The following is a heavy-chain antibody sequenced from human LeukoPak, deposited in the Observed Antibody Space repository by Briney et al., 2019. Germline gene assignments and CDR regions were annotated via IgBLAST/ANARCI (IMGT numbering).Heavy chain of an antibody. D-gene: IGHD6-13*01. CDR2: INHSGST. Sequence: PSETLSLTCTVSGGSISSYYWSWIRQPPGKGLEWIGEINHSGSTNYNPSLKSRVTISVDTSKNQFSLKLSSVTAADTAVYYCARSRRQQLVRGGPKDAPVYYYYYMDVWGKGTTVTVSS. CDR1: GGSISSYY. CDR3: ARSRRQQLVRGGPKDAPVYYYYYMDV. J-gene: IGHJ6*03. V-gene: IGHV4-34*01.